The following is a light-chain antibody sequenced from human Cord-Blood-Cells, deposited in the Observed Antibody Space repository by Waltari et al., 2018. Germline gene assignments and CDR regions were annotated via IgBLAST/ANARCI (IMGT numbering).Light chain of an antibody. CDR2: EVS. CDR1: SRDVGGYNY. Sequence: QSALTQPASVSGSPGQSITISCPGNSRDVGGYNYVPWYQQHPGKAPKLMIYEVSNRPSGVSNRFSGSKSGNTASLTISGLQAEDEADYYCSSYTSSSTLVFGTGTKVTVL. CDR3: SSYTSSSTLV. J-gene: IGLJ1*01. V-gene: IGLV2-14*01.